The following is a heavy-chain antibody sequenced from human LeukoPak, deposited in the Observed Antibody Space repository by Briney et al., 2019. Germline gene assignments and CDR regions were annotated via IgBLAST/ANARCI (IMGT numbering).Heavy chain of an antibody. CDR1: GVSLSSYY. J-gene: IGHJ4*02. CDR3: AREEGSGSYHY. D-gene: IGHD3-10*01. CDR2: IYDSGST. Sequence: SETLSLTCTVSGVSLSSYYWSWIRQPPEKGLEWIGYIYDSGSTNYNPSLKSRVTISVDTSKNQFSLKLSSVAAADTAVYYCAREEGSGSYHYWGQGTLVTVSS. V-gene: IGHV4-59*01.